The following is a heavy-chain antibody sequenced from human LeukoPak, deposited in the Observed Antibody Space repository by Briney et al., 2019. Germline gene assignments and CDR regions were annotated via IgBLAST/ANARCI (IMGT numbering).Heavy chain of an antibody. CDR1: GGTFSSYA. J-gene: IGHJ4*02. CDR2: IIPIFGKA. V-gene: IGHV1-69*05. Sequence: RASVKVSCKASGGTFSSYAISWVRQAPGQGLEWMGGIIPIFGKANYAQKFQGRVTITTDESTSTAYMELSSLRSEDTAVYYCARSPRDIYYFDYWGQGTLVTVSS. CDR3: ARSPRDIYYFDY.